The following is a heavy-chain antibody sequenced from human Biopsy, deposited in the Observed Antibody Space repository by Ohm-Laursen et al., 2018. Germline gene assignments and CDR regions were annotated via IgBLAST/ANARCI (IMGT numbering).Heavy chain of an antibody. CDR1: GASISDYY. CDR3: AKGYTDYSNSSGFSYYFRY. D-gene: IGHD3-22*01. Sequence: GTLSLTCAVSGASISDYYCVWIRQPAGKGLEWIGLIFTSGSTTYNPSLRSRVTMSVDTSKNQFSLKLSSVTAADTAIYYCAKGYTDYSNSSGFSYYFRYWGQGTLVTVSS. V-gene: IGHV4-4*07. CDR2: IFTSGST. J-gene: IGHJ4*02.